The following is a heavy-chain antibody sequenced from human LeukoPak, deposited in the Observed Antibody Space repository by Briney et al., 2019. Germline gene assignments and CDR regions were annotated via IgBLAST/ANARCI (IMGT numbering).Heavy chain of an antibody. CDR1: GYTFSPYG. J-gene: IGHJ4*02. CDR3: VRNHYDSSGYPH. CDR2: ISGNNDNT. V-gene: IGHV1-18*01. D-gene: IGHD3-22*01. Sequence: GASVKVSCKASGYTFSPYGIGWVRQAPGQGPEWMGWISGNNDNTNYAQKFQGRVTLTADTSTSTAYMDLRSLTSDDTAVYYCVRNHYDSSGYPHWGQGTLVTVSS.